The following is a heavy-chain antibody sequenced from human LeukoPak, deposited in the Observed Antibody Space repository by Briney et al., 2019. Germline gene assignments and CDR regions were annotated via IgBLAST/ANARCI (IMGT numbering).Heavy chain of an antibody. Sequence: GGSLRPSCAASGFTFSSYGMHWVRQAPGKGLEWVAFIRYDGSNKYYADSVKGRFTISRDNSKNTLYLQMNSLRAEDTAVYYCAKDPTVTGYYFDYWGQGTLVTVSS. D-gene: IGHD4-17*01. CDR2: IRYDGSNK. CDR3: AKDPTVTGYYFDY. J-gene: IGHJ4*02. V-gene: IGHV3-30*02. CDR1: GFTFSSYG.